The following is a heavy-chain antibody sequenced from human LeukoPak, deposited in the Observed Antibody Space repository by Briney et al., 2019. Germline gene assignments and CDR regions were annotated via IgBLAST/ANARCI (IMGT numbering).Heavy chain of an antibody. Sequence: PGRSLRLSCAASGFTFSSYAMHWVRQAPGKGLEWVAVISYDGSNKYYADSVKGRFTISRDNSKNTLYLQMNSLRAEDTAVYYCARAFRYSTSSDYWGQGTLVTVSS. D-gene: IGHD6-6*01. CDR1: GFTFSSYA. CDR2: ISYDGSNK. J-gene: IGHJ4*02. CDR3: ARAFRYSTSSDY. V-gene: IGHV3-30-3*01.